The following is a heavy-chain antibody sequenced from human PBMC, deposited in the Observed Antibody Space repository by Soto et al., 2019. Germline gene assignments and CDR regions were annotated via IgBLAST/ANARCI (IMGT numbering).Heavy chain of an antibody. J-gene: IGHJ6*02. D-gene: IGHD4-4*01. V-gene: IGHV3-13*01. CDR3: ARTYRDFYGLDV. Sequence: EVQLVESGGGLVQPGGSLRLSCEASGFTFRNYGMHWVRQGTGKGLEWVSGISAAGDTDYADYVEGRFTTSREKDQKSFFLQMNSLRVGDTAVYYCARTYRDFYGLDVWGQGTTVIVSS. CDR1: GFTFRNYG. CDR2: ISAAGDT.